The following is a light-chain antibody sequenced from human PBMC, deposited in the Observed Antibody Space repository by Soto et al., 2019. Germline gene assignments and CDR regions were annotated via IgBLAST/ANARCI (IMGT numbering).Light chain of an antibody. Sequence: QSALTQPPSASGSPGQSVTVSCTGTSSDVGGYNFVSWYQQHPGKAPKFMIYEVSKRPSGGPDRFSGSKSGNTASLTVSGLQAEDEADYYCSSYAGGIKWVFGGGTKLTVL. J-gene: IGLJ3*02. V-gene: IGLV2-8*01. CDR3: SSYAGGIKWV. CDR1: SSDVGGYNF. CDR2: EVS.